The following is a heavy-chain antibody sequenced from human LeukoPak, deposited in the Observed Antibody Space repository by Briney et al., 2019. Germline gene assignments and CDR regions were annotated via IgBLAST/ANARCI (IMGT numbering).Heavy chain of an antibody. J-gene: IGHJ6*03. CDR3: ARDYYDSSGYYLEYYYYMDV. CDR1: GFTFSSYS. Sequence: GGSLRLSCAASGFTFSSYSMNWVRQAPGKGLEWVPSISSSSIYIYYADSLKGRFTISRDNAKNSLYLQMNSLRAEDTAVYYCARDYYDSSGYYLEYYYYMDVWGKGTTVTISS. CDR2: ISSSSIYI. V-gene: IGHV3-21*01. D-gene: IGHD3-22*01.